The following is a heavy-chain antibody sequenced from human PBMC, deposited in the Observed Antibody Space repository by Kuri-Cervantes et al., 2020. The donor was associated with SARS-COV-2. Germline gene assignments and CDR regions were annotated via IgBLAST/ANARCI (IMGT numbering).Heavy chain of an antibody. CDR1: GFTFSSYW. J-gene: IGHJ6*04. Sequence: GESLKISCAASGFTFSSYWMSWVRQAPGKGLEWVSYISSSGSTIYYADSVEGRFTISRDNAKNSLYLQMNSLRAEDTAVYYCASYSERAMDVWGKGTTVTVSS. CDR2: ISSSGSTI. V-gene: IGHV3-48*04. D-gene: IGHD6-13*01. CDR3: ASYSERAMDV.